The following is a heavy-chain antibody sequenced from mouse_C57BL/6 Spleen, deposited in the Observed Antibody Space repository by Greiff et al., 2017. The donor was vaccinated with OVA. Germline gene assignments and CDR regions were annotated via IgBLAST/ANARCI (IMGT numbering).Heavy chain of an antibody. V-gene: IGHV5-16*01. J-gene: IGHJ4*01. CDR2: INYDGSST. CDR3: AREPAGYYAMDY. CDR1: GFTFSDYY. Sequence: EVKLVESEGGLVQPGSSMKLSCTASGFTFSDYYMAWVRQVPEKGLEWVANINYDGSSTYYLDSLKSRFIISRDNAKNILYLQMSSLKSEDTATYYCAREPAGYYAMDYWGQGTSVTVSS.